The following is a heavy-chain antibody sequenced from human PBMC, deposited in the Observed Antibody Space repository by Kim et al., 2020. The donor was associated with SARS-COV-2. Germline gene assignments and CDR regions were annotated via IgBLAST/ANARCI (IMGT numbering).Heavy chain of an antibody. CDR2: IKSKTDGGTT. V-gene: IGHV3-15*01. D-gene: IGHD3-9*01. CDR3: TTLLRYFDWLAVKYYYYGMDV. J-gene: IGHJ6*02. Sequence: GGSLRLSCAASGFTFSNAWMSWVRQAPGKALEWVGRIKSKTDGGTTDYAAPVKGRFTISRDDSKNTLYLQMNSRKTEDTAMYYCTTLLRYFDWLAVKYYYYGMDVWGQGTTVTVSS. CDR1: GFTFSNAW.